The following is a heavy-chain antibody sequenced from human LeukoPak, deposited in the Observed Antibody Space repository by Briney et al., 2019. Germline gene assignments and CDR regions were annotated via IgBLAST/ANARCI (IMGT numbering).Heavy chain of an antibody. CDR2: IYHSGST. J-gene: IGHJ4*02. Sequence: PSETLSLTCTVSGNSISCGYYCGWIRQPPGKGLEWIASIYHSGSTYYNPSLKSRVSISMDTSMNQFSLKLSSVTAADTAVYYCARHEQWLVPVEYWGQGTLVTVSS. CDR3: ARHEQWLVPVEY. CDR1: GNSISCGYY. D-gene: IGHD6-19*01. V-gene: IGHV4-38-2*02.